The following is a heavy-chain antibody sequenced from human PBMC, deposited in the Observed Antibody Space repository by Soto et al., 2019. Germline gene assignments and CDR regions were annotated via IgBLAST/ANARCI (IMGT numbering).Heavy chain of an antibody. CDR3: ARIRGYWYGLDV. V-gene: IGHV3-23*01. Sequence: GGSLRLSCAGSGFTLSAYGMTWVRQAPGKGLEWVSAITGTGGNTYYVDSVKGRFTSSRDNSKNMLYLQMNSVRVEDTAVYYCARIRGYWYGLDVWGQGTTVTVSS. CDR1: GFTLSAYG. CDR2: ITGTGGNT. J-gene: IGHJ6*02.